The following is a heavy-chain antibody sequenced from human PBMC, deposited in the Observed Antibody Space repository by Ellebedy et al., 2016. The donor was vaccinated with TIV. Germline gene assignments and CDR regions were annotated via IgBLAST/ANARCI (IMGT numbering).Heavy chain of an antibody. Sequence: AASVKVSCKASGYTFTSYDINWVRQATGQGLEWMGWMNPNSGNIAYAQKFQGRVHMTRKNSISPAYMELSSLRSEDTAVYYCARGFYSGYDFEIDYWGQGTLVTVSS. J-gene: IGHJ4*02. CDR3: ARGFYSGYDFEIDY. D-gene: IGHD5-12*01. CDR1: GYTFTSYD. CDR2: MNPNSGNI. V-gene: IGHV1-8*01.